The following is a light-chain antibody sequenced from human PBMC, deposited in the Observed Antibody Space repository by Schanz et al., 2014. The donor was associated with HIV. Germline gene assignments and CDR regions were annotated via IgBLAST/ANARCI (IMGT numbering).Light chain of an antibody. CDR1: QSINRY. V-gene: IGKV1-39*01. CDR3: QQTYSVPPT. Sequence: DIQMTQSPSSLSASVGDRVTITCRASQSINRYLNWYQQKVGKAPKLLIYAASNLHSGVPSRFSGSGSGTEFTLTISSLQPEDYATYYCQQTYSVPPTFGQGTKLEIK. CDR2: AAS. J-gene: IGKJ2*01.